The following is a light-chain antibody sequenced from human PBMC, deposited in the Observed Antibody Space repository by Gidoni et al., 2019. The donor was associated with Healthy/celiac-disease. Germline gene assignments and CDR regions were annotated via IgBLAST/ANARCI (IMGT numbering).Light chain of an antibody. CDR1: QSISIY. Sequence: DIQMTQSQSSLSASVGDRVTITCRASQSISIYLNWYQQKPGKDPKLLIYAAASLQIGFPSRFSGIGSGKDFTLTISSLQPEDFATYYCQQSYSTPRTFGQGTNVEIK. J-gene: IGKJ1*01. CDR3: QQSYSTPRT. V-gene: IGKV1-39*01. CDR2: AAA.